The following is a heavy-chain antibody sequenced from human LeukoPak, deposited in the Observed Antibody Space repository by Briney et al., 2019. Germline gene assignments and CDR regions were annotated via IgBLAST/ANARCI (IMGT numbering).Heavy chain of an antibody. CDR2: VNHSGST. D-gene: IGHD3-9*01. CDR1: GGSFSGYY. CDR3: ARHSRTYYDILTGPYGGSFDY. J-gene: IGHJ4*02. V-gene: IGHV4-34*01. Sequence: SETLSLTCAVYGGSFSGYYWTWIRRSPGKGPEWIGEVNHSGSTNYNPSLKSRVTISADTSKNQFSLKLSSVTAADSAIYYCARHSRTYYDILTGPYGGSFDYWGQRTLVTVSS.